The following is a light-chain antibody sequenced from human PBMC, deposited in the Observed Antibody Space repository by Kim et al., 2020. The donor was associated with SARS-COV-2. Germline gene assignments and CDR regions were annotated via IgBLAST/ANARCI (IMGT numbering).Light chain of an antibody. CDR1: SSNIGSNY. V-gene: IGLV1-47*01. CDR2: RNN. Sequence: QSVLTQPPSASRTPGQRVTISCSGSSSNIGSNYVYWYQQLTGTAPKLLIYRNNQRPSGVPDRFSGSKSGTSASLAISGLRSGDEADYYCAAWDDSLSVYVFETGTKVTVL. J-gene: IGLJ1*01. CDR3: AAWDDSLSVYV.